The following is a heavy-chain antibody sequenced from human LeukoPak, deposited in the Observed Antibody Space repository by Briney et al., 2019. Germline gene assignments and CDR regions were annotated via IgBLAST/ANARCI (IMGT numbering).Heavy chain of an antibody. CDR3: ARDVQRSWFDP. Sequence: GASVKVSCKASGYTFTSYDINWVRQATGQGLEWMGWMNPNSGNTGYAQKLQGRVTMTTDTSTSTAYMELRSLRSDDTAVYYCARDVQRSWFDPWGQGTLVTVSS. D-gene: IGHD6-25*01. V-gene: IGHV1-8*01. CDR1: GYTFTSYD. CDR2: MNPNSGNT. J-gene: IGHJ5*02.